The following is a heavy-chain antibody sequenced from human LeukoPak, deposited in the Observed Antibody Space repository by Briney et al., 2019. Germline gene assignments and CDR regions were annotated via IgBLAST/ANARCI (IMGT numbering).Heavy chain of an antibody. D-gene: IGHD6-13*01. J-gene: IGHJ4*02. CDR2: IRYDGSNK. CDR1: GFTFSSYG. Sequence: GGSLRLSCAASGFTFSSYGMHWVRQAPGKGLEWVAFIRYDGSNKYYADSVKGRFTISRDNSKNTLYLQMNSLRAEDTAVYYCARAVLAAAGIVGHFDYWGQGTLVTVSS. V-gene: IGHV3-30*02. CDR3: ARAVLAAAGIVGHFDY.